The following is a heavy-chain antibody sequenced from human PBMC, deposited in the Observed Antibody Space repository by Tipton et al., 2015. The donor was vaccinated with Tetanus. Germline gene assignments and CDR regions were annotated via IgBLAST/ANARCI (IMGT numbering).Heavy chain of an antibody. J-gene: IGHJ6*02. Sequence: QVQLVQSGAEVKRPGASLTVSCKASGYTFTGYYMYWVRQAPGQGLEWVGWIDPNSGDTIYAQNFQGRVTMTRDTSISTVYMELSRLRSDDTAVYYCARDRGDYIYYGMDVWGPGTTVTVSS. V-gene: IGHV1-2*02. CDR2: IDPNSGDT. D-gene: IGHD3-22*01. CDR1: GYTFTGYY. CDR3: ARDRGDYIYYGMDV.